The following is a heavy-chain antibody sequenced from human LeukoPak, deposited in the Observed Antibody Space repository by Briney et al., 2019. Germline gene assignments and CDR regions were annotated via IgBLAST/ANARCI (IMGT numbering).Heavy chain of an antibody. CDR3: ARGRSSSWYDWFDP. Sequence: SETLSLTCTVSGGSISSYYWSWIRQPPGKGLEWIGEINHSGSTNYNPSLKSRVTISVDTSKNQFSLKLSSVTAADTAVYYCARGRSSSWYDWFDPWGQGTLVTVSS. CDR1: GGSISSYY. D-gene: IGHD6-13*01. V-gene: IGHV4-34*01. CDR2: INHSGST. J-gene: IGHJ5*02.